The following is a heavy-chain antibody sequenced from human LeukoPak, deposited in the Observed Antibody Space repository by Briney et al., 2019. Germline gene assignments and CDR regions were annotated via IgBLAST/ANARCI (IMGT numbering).Heavy chain of an antibody. CDR3: AKVRAWSGYATDY. D-gene: IGHD3-3*01. V-gene: IGHV3-23*01. Sequence: GGSLRLSCAASGFTFSNYAMSWVRQAPGKGLEWVSTISGGGGSTYYADFVKGRFTISRDNSKNTLYLQMNSLGAEDTAVYYCAKVRAWSGYATDYWGQGTLVTVSS. J-gene: IGHJ4*02. CDR2: ISGGGGST. CDR1: GFTFSNYA.